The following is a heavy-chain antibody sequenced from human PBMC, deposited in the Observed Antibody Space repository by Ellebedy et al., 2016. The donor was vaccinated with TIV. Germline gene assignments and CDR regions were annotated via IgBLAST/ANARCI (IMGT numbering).Heavy chain of an antibody. CDR3: ARGGYYDFWSAPHDAFDI. D-gene: IGHD3-3*01. V-gene: IGHV1-18*01. CDR1: GYTFTSYD. J-gene: IGHJ3*02. Sequence: AASVKVSCKASGYTFTSYDISWVRQAPGQGLEWMGWISAYNGNTNYAQKLQGRVTMTTDTSTSTAYMELRSLRSDDTAVYYCARGGYYDFWSAPHDAFDIWGQGTMVTVSS. CDR2: ISAYNGNT.